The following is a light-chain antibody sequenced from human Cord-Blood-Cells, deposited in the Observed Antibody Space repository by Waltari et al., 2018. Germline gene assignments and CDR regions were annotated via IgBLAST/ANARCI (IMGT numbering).Light chain of an antibody. CDR2: DAS. V-gene: IGKV3-11*01. J-gene: IGKJ1*01. Sequence: DIVLTQSPATLSLSPGARATLSCKASQSVSSYLAWYQQKPGQAPRLLIYDASNRATGIQARFSGSGSGTDFTLTISSLEPEDFAVYYCQQRSNWPTFGQGTKVEIK. CDR3: QQRSNWPT. CDR1: QSVSSY.